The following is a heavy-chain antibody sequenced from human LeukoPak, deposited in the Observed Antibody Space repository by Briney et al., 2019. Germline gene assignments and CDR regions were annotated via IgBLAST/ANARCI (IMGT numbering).Heavy chain of an antibody. CDR3: AKDMGSYDSSGLDY. Sequence: GGSLRLSCAASGFTFSDYYMSWIRQAPGKGLEWVSGISWNSGSIGYADSVKGRFTISRDNAKNSLYLQMNSLRAEDMALYYCAKDMGSYDSSGLDYWGQGTLVPVSS. CDR1: GFTFSDYY. CDR2: ISWNSGSI. J-gene: IGHJ4*02. D-gene: IGHD3-22*01. V-gene: IGHV3-9*03.